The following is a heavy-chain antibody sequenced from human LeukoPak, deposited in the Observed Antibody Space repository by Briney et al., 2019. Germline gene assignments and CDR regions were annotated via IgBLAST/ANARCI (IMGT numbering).Heavy chain of an antibody. V-gene: IGHV3-21*01. CDR2: ISSSSSYI. CDR1: GFTFSSYS. J-gene: IGHJ4*02. Sequence: GGSLRLSCAASGFTFSSYSMNWVRQAPGKGLELVSSISSSSSYIYYADSVKGRFTISRDNAKNSLYLQMNSLRAEDTAVYYCARARTVVDSIPDYWGQGTLVTVSS. D-gene: IGHD4-23*01. CDR3: ARARTVVDSIPDY.